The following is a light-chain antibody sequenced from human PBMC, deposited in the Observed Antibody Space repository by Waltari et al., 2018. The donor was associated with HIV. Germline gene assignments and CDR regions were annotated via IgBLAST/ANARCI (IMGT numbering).Light chain of an antibody. V-gene: IGKV3-20*01. CDR2: GAS. Sequence: VLTQSPGTLSLSPGERATLSCRASQNVTSSYLGWYQQKVGQPPRLLIYGASSRASGIPDRFSGSGSGTNVTLTISRLEPEDFAVYYCQQYGSSPGTFGQGTKLESK. CDR3: QQYGSSPGT. J-gene: IGKJ2*01. CDR1: QNVTSSY.